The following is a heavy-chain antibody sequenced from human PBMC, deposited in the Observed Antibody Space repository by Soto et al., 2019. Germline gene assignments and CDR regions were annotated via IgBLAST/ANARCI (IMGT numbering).Heavy chain of an antibody. CDR3: AGGGRYCSGGSCYSSH. V-gene: IGHV3-48*01. CDR2: ISSSSSTI. D-gene: IGHD2-15*01. J-gene: IGHJ4*02. Sequence: EVQLVESGGGLVQPGGSLRLSCAASGFTFSSYSMNWVRQAPGKGLEWVSYISSSSSTIYYADFVKGRFTISRDNSKNSLYLQMNSRRAEDTAVYYCAGGGRYCSGGSCYSSHWGQGSLVTVSS. CDR1: GFTFSSYS.